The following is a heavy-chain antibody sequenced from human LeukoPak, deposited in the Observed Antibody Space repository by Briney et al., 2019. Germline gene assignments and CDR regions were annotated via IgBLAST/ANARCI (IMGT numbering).Heavy chain of an antibody. J-gene: IGHJ4*02. CDR2: INPSGGNT. V-gene: IGHV1-46*01. CDR1: GYTFTSYY. CDR3: ARGGGDY. Sequence: ASVKVSCKASGYTFTSYYMHWVRQAPGQGLEWMGIINPSGGNTGYAQKFQGRVTMTRNTSISTAYMELSSLRSEDTAVYYCARGGGDYWGQGTLVTVSS.